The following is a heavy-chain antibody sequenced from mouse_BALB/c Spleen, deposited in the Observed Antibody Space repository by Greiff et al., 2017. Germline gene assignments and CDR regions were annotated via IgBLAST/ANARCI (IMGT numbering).Heavy chain of an antibody. CDR2: IYPGSGST. Sequence: QVQLQQSGAELVKPGTSVKLSCKASGYNFTSYWINWVKLRPGQGLEWIGDIYPGSGSTNYNEKFKSKATLTVDTSSSTAYMQLSSLASEDSALYYCARNYYYGSSYAMDYWGQGTSVTVSS. J-gene: IGHJ4*01. CDR3: ARNYYYGSSYAMDY. V-gene: IGHV1-55*01. D-gene: IGHD1-1*01. CDR1: GYNFTSYW.